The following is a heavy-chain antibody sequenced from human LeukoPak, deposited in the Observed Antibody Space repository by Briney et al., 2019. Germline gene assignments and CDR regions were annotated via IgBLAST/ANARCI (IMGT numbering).Heavy chain of an antibody. D-gene: IGHD1-26*01. J-gene: IGHJ6*02. CDR1: GGSFSGYY. V-gene: IGHV4-34*01. Sequence: KSSETLSLTCAVYGGSFSGYYWSWIRQPPGKGLEWIGEINHSGSTNYNPSLKSRVTISVDTSKNQFSLKLSSVTAADTAVYYCARVQWEVPTYYYYGMDVWGQGTTVTVSS. CDR2: INHSGST. CDR3: ARVQWEVPTYYYYGMDV.